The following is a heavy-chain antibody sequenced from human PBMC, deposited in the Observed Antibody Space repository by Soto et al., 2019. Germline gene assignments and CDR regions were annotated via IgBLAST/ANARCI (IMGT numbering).Heavy chain of an antibody. CDR3: AGGLRPVGY. CDR2: IYYSGST. CDR1: GGSISSYY. V-gene: IGHV4-59*01. Sequence: QVQLQESGPGLVKPSETLSLTCTVSGGSISSYYWSWIRQPPGKGLEWIGYIYYSGSTNYNPSLKSRVTISVDTAKNQFSLKLSSVTAADTAVYYCAGGLRPVGYWGQGTLVAVSS. J-gene: IGHJ4*02.